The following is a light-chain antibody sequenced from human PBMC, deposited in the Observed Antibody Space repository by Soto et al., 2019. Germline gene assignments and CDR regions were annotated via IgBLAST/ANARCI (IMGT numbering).Light chain of an antibody. J-gene: IGKJ1*01. Sequence: DIQMTQSPSTLSASVGDRVTITCRASQSISGWLAWYQQKPGKAPKLLIHKASSLQVGVPSRFSGSGSGTEFTLTISILQPDDFATYYCQQYHTYSTFGQGTRVEI. V-gene: IGKV1-5*03. CDR1: QSISGW. CDR3: QQYHTYST. CDR2: KAS.